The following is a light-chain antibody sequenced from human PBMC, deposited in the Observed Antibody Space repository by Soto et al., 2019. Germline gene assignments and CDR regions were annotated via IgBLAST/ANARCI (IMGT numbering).Light chain of an antibody. CDR3: QQYGSSPIT. CDR2: DAS. J-gene: IGKJ5*01. V-gene: IGKV3-20*01. Sequence: GLRLSVGALSLTQGERATLSCRASQSVSSSYLAWYQQKPGQAPRLLIYDASSRATGIPDRFSGGGSGTDFTLTINRLEPEDFAVYYCQQYGSSPITFCHGTLLAIK. CDR1: QSVSSSY.